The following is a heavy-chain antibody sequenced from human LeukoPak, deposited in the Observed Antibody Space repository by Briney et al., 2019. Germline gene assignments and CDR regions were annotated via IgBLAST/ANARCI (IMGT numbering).Heavy chain of an antibody. CDR3: ARIHSSGSYAYYYYYYYMDV. CDR2: MNPNSGNS. J-gene: IGHJ6*03. Sequence: ASVKVSCKASGYTFTSYGISWVRQATGQGLEWMGWMNPNSGNSGYAQKFQGRVTMTRNTSISTAYMELSSLRSEDTAVYYCARIHSSGSYAYYYYYYYMDVWGKGTTVTVSS. CDR1: GYTFTSYG. V-gene: IGHV1-8*02. D-gene: IGHD3-22*01.